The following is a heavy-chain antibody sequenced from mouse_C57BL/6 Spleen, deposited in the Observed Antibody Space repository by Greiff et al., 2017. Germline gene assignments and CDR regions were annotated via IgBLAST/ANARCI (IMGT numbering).Heavy chain of an antibody. J-gene: IGHJ4*01. CDR2: IDPSASYT. CDR1: GYTFTSYW. V-gene: IGHV1-50*01. CDR3: ARRSSNYHYAMDY. Sequence: VQLQQPGAELVKPGASVKLSCKASGYTFTSYWMQWVKQRPGQGLEWIGEIDPSASYTNYNQKFKGKATLTVDTSSSTAYMQLSSLTSEDSAVYYCARRSSNYHYAMDYWGQGTSVTVSS. D-gene: IGHD2-5*01.